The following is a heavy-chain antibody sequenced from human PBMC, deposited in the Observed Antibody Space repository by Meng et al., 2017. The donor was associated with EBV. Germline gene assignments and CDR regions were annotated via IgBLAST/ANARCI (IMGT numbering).Heavy chain of an antibody. CDR2: IYHSGST. CDR1: GDPISSSNW. CDR3: ARDRGGYYDSSGYYAD. Sequence: QVQLQESGPGLVNPLGXLPLSRVVXGDPISSSNWWSWVRQPPGKGLEWIGEIYHSGSTNYNPSRKSRVTISVDKSKNQFSLKLSSVTAADTAVYYCARDRGGYYDSSGYYADWGQGTLVTVSS. V-gene: IGHV4-4*02. J-gene: IGHJ4*02. D-gene: IGHD3-22*01.